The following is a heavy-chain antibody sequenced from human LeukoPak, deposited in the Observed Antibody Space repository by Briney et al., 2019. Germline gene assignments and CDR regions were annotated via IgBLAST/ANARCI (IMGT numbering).Heavy chain of an antibody. J-gene: IGHJ3*02. D-gene: IGHD6-13*01. V-gene: IGHV6-1*01. CDR2: TYYRSKWYN. CDR1: GDSVSSNSAA. CDR3: AREEESWYSSSWRNDAFDI. Sequence: SQTLSLTCAISGDSVSSNSAAWNWIRQSPSRGLEWLGRTYYRSKWYNDYAVSVKSRITINPDTSKNQFSLQLNSVTPEDTAVYYCAREEESWYSSSWRNDAFDIWGQGTMVTVSS.